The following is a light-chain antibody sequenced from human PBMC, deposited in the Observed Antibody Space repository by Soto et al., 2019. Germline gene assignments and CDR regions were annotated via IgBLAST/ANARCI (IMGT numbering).Light chain of an antibody. V-gene: IGLV2-14*01. J-gene: IGLJ2*01. CDR3: TSYTSSDYVI. CDR2: EVT. Sequence: QSALTQPASVSGSPGQSITISCTGTSSDVGGYNYVSWYQQHPGKAPKLMIYEVTNRPSGVSNRFSGSKSDNTASLTISGLQAEDEADYYCTSYTSSDYVIFGGGTKVTVL. CDR1: SSDVGGYNY.